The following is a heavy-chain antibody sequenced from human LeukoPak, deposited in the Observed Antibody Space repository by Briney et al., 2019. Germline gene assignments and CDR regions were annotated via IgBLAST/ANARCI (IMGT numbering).Heavy chain of an antibody. Sequence: SETLSLTCTVSGYSISSGYYWGWIRQPPGKGLEWIGSIYHSGSTYYNPSLKSRVTISVDTSKNQFSLKLSSVTAADTAVYYCARDHYDSSGYYYAAGDAFDIWGQGTMVTVSS. V-gene: IGHV4-38-2*02. J-gene: IGHJ3*02. CDR1: GYSISSGYY. CDR3: ARDHYDSSGYYYAAGDAFDI. D-gene: IGHD3-22*01. CDR2: IYHSGST.